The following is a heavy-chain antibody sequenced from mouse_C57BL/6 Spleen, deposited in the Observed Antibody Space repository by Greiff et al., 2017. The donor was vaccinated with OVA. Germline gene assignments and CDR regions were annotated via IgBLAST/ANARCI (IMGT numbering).Heavy chain of an antibody. Sequence: VKLVESGPELVKPGASVKISCKASGYAFSSSWMNWVKQRPGKGLAWIGRIYPGDGDTNYNGKFKGKATLTADKSSSTAYMQLSSLTSEDSAVYFCAPNYYGSSYRYFDVWGTGTTVTVSS. CDR1: GYAFSSSW. V-gene: IGHV1-82*01. J-gene: IGHJ1*03. CDR2: IYPGDGDT. CDR3: APNYYGSSYRYFDV. D-gene: IGHD1-1*01.